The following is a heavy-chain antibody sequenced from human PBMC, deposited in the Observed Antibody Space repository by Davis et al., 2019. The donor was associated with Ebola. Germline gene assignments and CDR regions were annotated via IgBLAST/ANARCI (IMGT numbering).Heavy chain of an antibody. CDR1: GGSITTHY. V-gene: IGHV4-4*07. CDR2: RYISGTT. Sequence: SETLFLTCAVSGGSITTHYWSWIRQPAGKGLEWIGRRYISGTTYQNPSLESRVSMSLDRSKSQFSLNLTSVTAADTAVYFCARVFGGNSLDYWGQGVLVTVSS. CDR3: ARVFGGNSLDY. J-gene: IGHJ4*02. D-gene: IGHD1-26*01.